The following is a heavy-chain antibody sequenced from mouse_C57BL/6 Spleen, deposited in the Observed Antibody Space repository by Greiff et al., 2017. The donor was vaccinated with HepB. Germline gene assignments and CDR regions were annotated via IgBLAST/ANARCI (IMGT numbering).Heavy chain of an antibody. CDR1: GFTFSDYG. CDR3: ARHDYYAMDY. CDR2: ISSGSSTI. V-gene: IGHV5-17*01. J-gene: IGHJ4*01. Sequence: EVKLVESGGGLVKPGGSLKLSCAASGFTFSDYGMHWVRQAPEKGLEWVAYISSGSSTIYYADTVKGRFTMSRDNAKNTLFLQMTSLSAEDTAMYYCARHDYYAMDYWGQGTSVTVSS.